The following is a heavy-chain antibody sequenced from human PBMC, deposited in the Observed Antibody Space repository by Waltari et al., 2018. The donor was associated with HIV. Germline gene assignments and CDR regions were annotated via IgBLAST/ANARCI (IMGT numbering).Heavy chain of an antibody. Sequence: QITLKESGPTLVKPTQTLTLTCSFSGFSLITSGVSVGWIRQPPGKALELLALIYWDYDKSSSPSLEGKLTNNKETSKNQVVLTKNNLDPVEKATYYLSHRLSNYRYFYFWGQGTLVTVSS. J-gene: IGHJ4*01. D-gene: IGHD4-4*01. CDR2: IYWDYDK. CDR1: GFSLITSGVS. V-gene: IGHV2-5*02. CDR3: SHRLSNYRYFYF.